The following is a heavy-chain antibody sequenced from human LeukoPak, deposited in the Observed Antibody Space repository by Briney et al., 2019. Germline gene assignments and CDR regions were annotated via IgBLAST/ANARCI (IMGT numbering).Heavy chain of an antibody. J-gene: IGHJ3*02. CDR2: ISYDGSNK. CDR3: AKLSVSLAFDI. CDR1: GFTFSSYA. V-gene: IGHV3-30-3*01. D-gene: IGHD1-14*01. Sequence: GGSLRLSCAASGFTFSSYAMHWVRQAPGKGLEWVAVISYDGSNKYYADSVKGRFTISRDNSKNTLYLQMNSLRAEDTAVYYCAKLSVSLAFDIWGQGTMVTVSS.